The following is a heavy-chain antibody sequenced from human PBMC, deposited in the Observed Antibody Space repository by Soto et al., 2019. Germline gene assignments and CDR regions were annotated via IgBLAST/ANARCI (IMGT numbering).Heavy chain of an antibody. CDR2: IIPILGIA. V-gene: IGHV1-69*08. Sequence: QVQLVQSGAEVKKPGSSVKVSCKASGGTFSSYTISWVRQAPGQGLEWMGRIIPILGIANYAQKFQGRVTITADKSTSTAYMELSSLRSEDTAVYYCAREMESGSSWGTRDYYYYGMDVWGQGTTVTVSS. CDR1: GGTFSSYT. J-gene: IGHJ6*02. CDR3: AREMESGSSWGTRDYYYYGMDV. D-gene: IGHD6-13*01.